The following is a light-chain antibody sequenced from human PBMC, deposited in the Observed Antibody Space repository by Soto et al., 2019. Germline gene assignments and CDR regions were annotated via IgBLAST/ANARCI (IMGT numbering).Light chain of an antibody. CDR3: SSYTSGSTPFV. CDR2: EVS. J-gene: IGLJ1*01. CDR1: SSDIGGSNS. Sequence: QSALTQPASVSGSPGQSITISCTGTSSDIGGSNSVSWYQQHPGKAPKLMISEVSNRPSGVSNRFSGSKPGNTASLTISGLQAEDEADYYCSSYTSGSTPFVFGAGTKLTVL. V-gene: IGLV2-14*01.